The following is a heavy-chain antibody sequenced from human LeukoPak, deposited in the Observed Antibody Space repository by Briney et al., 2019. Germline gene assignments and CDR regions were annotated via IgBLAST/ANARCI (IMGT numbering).Heavy chain of an antibody. CDR1: GFIFDDYG. Sequence: PGGSLRLSCAASGFIFDDYGMTWVRHGPGKGLGWVSGINWDGYSTGYADSVRGRFTISRDNAKSTLYLQMNSLRPEDTALYYCVRDLRTDYAFDSWGQGTLVTVSS. J-gene: IGHJ4*02. D-gene: IGHD4/OR15-4a*01. CDR3: VRDLRTDYAFDS. CDR2: INWDGYST. V-gene: IGHV3-20*04.